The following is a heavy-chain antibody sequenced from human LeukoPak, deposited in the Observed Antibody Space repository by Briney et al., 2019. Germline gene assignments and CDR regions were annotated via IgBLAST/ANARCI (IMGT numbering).Heavy chain of an antibody. V-gene: IGHV4-39*07. CDR3: ARGPSGSYGFRFDP. D-gene: IGHD1-26*01. CDR1: GGSISSSSYY. J-gene: IGHJ5*02. CDR2: IYYSGST. Sequence: SETLSLTCTFSGGSISSSSYYWGWIRQPPGKGLEWIGSIYYSGSTYYNPSLKSRVTISVDTSKNQFSLRLSSVTAADTAVYYCARGPSGSYGFRFDPWGQGTLVTVSS.